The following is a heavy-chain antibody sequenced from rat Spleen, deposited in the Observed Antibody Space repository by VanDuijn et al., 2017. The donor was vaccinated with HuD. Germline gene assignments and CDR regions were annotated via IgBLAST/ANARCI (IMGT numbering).Heavy chain of an antibody. CDR2: ISTGGDNS. V-gene: IGHV5-25*01. CDR3: ARHGTINTMVRYYFDY. CDR1: GFIFSDYH. Sequence: EVQLVESGGGLVQPGRSLKISCAASGFIFSDYHLAWVRQAPTKGLEWVASISTGGDNSYYRDSVKGRFTISRDNAKSTLYLQMDSLRSEDTATYYCARHGTINTMVRYYFDYWGQGDMVTVSS. J-gene: IGHJ2*01. D-gene: IGHD1-1*01.